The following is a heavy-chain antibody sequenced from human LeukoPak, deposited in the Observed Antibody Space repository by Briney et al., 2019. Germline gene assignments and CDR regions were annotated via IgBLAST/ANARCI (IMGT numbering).Heavy chain of an antibody. CDR3: ARDQYDTWSRRGNFDS. CDR2: IKLVGIEK. V-gene: IGHV3-7*03. D-gene: IGHD3-3*01. J-gene: IGHJ4*02. Sequence: GGALRLSCVASGFTFGKYWMSWVRQAPGEGLEWVANIKLVGIEKNYVDSVMGRFTISIDNTKNSLYLQMNSLRLEDTAVFYCARDQYDTWSRRGNFDSWGQGTLVIVSS. CDR1: GFTFGKYW.